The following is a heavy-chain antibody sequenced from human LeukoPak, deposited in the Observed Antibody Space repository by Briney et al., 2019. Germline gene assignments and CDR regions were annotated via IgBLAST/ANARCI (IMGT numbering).Heavy chain of an antibody. J-gene: IGHJ4*02. CDR2: INWNGDST. CDR1: GFSFDDYG. D-gene: IGHD3-22*01. V-gene: IGHV3-20*04. CDR3: ARDLRVVITGSFDS. Sequence: PGGSLRLSCAASGFSFDDYGLTWVRQAPGKGLEWVSGINWNGDSTEYADSVKGRFTISRDNAKNSLYLQMNSLRAEDTALYYCARDLRVVITGSFDSWGQGTLVTVSS.